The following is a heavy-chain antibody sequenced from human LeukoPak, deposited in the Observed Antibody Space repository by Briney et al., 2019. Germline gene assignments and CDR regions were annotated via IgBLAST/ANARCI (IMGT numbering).Heavy chain of an antibody. CDR3: ARVRGSSGSYEYYHYMDV. D-gene: IGHD1-26*01. J-gene: IGHJ6*03. CDR1: GGSINTYY. CDR2: IYTSGST. Sequence: SETLSLTCIVSGGSINTYYWSWIRQPAGKGLEWIGRIYTSGSTNYNPSLKSRVTMSVDTSKNQFSLKLSSVTAADTAVYYCARVRGSSGSYEYYHYMDVWGKGTTVTISS. V-gene: IGHV4-4*07.